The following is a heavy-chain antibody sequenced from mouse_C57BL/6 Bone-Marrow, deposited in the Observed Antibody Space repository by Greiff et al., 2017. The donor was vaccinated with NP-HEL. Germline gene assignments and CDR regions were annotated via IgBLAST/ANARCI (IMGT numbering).Heavy chain of an antibody. CDR2: IYPRSGNT. CDR3: ARWGLRGYFDY. CDR1: GYTFTSSG. D-gene: IGHD3-1*01. J-gene: IGHJ2*01. Sequence: VQGVESGAELARPGASVKLSCKASGYTFTSSGISWVKQRTGQGLEWIGEIYPRSGNTYYNEKFKGKATLTADKSSSTAYMELRSLTSEDSAVYFCARWGLRGYFDYWGQGTTLTVSS. V-gene: IGHV1-81*01.